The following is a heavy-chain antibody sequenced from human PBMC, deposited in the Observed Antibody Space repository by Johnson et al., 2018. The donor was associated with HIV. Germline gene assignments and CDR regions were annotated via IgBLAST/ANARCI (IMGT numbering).Heavy chain of an antibody. V-gene: IGHV3-30*04. CDR3: ARENWGQRMNAFDI. CDR1: GFTFSSYA. J-gene: IGHJ3*02. Sequence: QVQLVESGGGVVQPGRSLRLSCAASGFTFSSYAMHWVRQAPGKGLEWVGVISYDGSNKYYADSVKGRFTISRDNSKNTLYLQMNSLRAEDTAVYYCARENWGQRMNAFDIWGQGTMVTVSS. D-gene: IGHD7-27*01. CDR2: ISYDGSNK.